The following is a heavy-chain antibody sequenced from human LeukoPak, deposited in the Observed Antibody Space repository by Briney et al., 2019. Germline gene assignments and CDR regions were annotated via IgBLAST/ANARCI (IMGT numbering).Heavy chain of an antibody. CDR2: INNSGRA. Sequence: SETLSLTCAVYGGSFSGYSWSWIRQPPGKGLEWIGEINNSGRATYNPSLKSRATISVDTSTNQFSLKVSSVTAADTAVYYCAREDGSGSYSYDYWGQGTLVTVSS. D-gene: IGHD3-10*01. CDR3: AREDGSGSYSYDY. CDR1: GGSFSGYS. V-gene: IGHV4-34*01. J-gene: IGHJ4*02.